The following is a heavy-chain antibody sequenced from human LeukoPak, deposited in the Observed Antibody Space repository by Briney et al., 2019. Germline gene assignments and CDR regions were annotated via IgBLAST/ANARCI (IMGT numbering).Heavy chain of an antibody. CDR3: AKDSTTAYYDFWSGYWFDY. Sequence: GGSLRLSCAASGFTFSCYAMSWVRQAPGKGLEWVSAISGSGGSTYYADSVKGRFTISRDNSKNTLYLQMNSLRAEDTAVYYCAKDSTTAYYDFWSGYWFDYWGQGTLVTVSS. CDR2: ISGSGGST. D-gene: IGHD3-3*01. V-gene: IGHV3-23*01. J-gene: IGHJ4*02. CDR1: GFTFSCYA.